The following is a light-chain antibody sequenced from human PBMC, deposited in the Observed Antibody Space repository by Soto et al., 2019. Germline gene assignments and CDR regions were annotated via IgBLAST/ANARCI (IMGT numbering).Light chain of an antibody. J-gene: IGKJ5*01. CDR2: DVS. CDR3: QQYNNWPFS. CDR1: QGVTTN. V-gene: IGKV3-15*01. Sequence: EILMTQSPATLSVSPGERVTLSCRAGQGVTTNFAWYQQKSGQSPRLLIYDVSSRATGVPSRFSGTGSETDFTLTSSGLQSEDSAIYFCQQYNNWPFSFGQGTRLEIK.